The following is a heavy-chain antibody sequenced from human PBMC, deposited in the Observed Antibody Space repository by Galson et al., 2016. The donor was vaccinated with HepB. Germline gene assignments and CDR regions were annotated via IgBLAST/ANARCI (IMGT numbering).Heavy chain of an antibody. J-gene: IGHJ6*03. V-gene: IGHV3-30*18. CDR1: GFIFSTYG. CDR3: VKGGGKMGWLLDYYLDV. Sequence: SLRLSCAASGFIFSTYGMHWVRQAPGKGLEWVAGISYDETKKYYADSVKGRFIISRDNSKNTLYLQMKSLRPEDTAIYYCVKGGGKMGWLLDYYLDVWGKGTTVIVSS. CDR2: ISYDETKK. D-gene: IGHD3-3*01.